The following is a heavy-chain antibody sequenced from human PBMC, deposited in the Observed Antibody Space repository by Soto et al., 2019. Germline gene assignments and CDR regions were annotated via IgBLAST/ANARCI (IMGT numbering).Heavy chain of an antibody. J-gene: IGHJ5*01. CDR1: GFTFSSYA. Sequence: EVQLLESGGGLIQPGGSLRLSCAASGFTFSSYAMCWVRQAPGKGLEWVSAMSGSGGTTYYADSVKGRLTISRDKSKKTLYLQMNSLRAEDTALYYCAKGRSPPVSLIPYYDFWGVVDSWGQGALVTVSS. CDR2: MSGSGGTT. V-gene: IGHV3-23*01. CDR3: AKGRSPPVSLIPYYDFWGVVDS. D-gene: IGHD3-3*01.